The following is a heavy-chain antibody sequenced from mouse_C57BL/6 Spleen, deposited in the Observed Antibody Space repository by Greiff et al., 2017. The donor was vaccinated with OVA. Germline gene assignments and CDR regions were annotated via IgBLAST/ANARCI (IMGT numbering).Heavy chain of an antibody. D-gene: IGHD2-2*01. J-gene: IGHJ2*01. Sequence: QVQLKESGPELVKPGASVKISCKASGYTFTDYYINWVKQRPGQGLEWIGWIFPGSGSTYYNEKFKGKATLTVDKSSSTAYMLLSSLTSEDSAVYFCARGYDVRGGYFDYWGQGTTLTVSS. CDR3: ARGYDVRGGYFDY. CDR1: GYTFTDYY. V-gene: IGHV1-75*01. CDR2: IFPGSGST.